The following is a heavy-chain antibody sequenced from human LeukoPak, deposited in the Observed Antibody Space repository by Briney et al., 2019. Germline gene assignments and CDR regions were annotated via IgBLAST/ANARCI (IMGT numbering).Heavy chain of an antibody. Sequence: GGSLRLSCAASGFTFSSYTMSWVRQAPGKGLEWVANIKEDGSEKYYVDSVKGRFTISRDNAKNSLYLQMNSLRAEDTAVYYCAGYGKSKLDYWGQGTLVTVSS. J-gene: IGHJ4*02. V-gene: IGHV3-7*05. CDR2: IKEDGSEK. CDR3: AGYGKSKLDY. D-gene: IGHD5-18*01. CDR1: GFTFSSYT.